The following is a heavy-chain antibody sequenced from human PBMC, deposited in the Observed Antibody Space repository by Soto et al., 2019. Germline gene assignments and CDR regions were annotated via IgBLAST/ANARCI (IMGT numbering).Heavy chain of an antibody. V-gene: IGHV4-59*01. CDR2: IYYSGST. J-gene: IGHJ6*02. CDR1: GGSISSYY. CDR3: ARVQAPRYDFWSGYYLPLGYGMDV. D-gene: IGHD3-3*01. Sequence: SETLSLTCTVSGGSISSYYWSWIRQPPGKGLEWIGYIYYSGSTNYNPSLKSRVTISVDTSKNQYSLKLSSVTAADTAVYYCARVQAPRYDFWSGYYLPLGYGMDVWGQGTTVTVSS.